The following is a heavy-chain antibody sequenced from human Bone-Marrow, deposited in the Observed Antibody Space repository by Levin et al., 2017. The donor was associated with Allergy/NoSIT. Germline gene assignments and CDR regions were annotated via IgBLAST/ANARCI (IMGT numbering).Heavy chain of an antibody. J-gene: IGHJ4*02. CDR2: IYHSGST. CDR1: GSSISSGYN. Sequence: TSSETLSLTCVVSGSSISSGYNWGWIRQSPGKGLEWIGSIYHSGSTYYNPSLKSRVIISVDTSKNQFSLKLTSVTAADTAVYYCARAGMITYGGSQFDYWGQGTLVTVSS. D-gene: IGHD3-16*01. V-gene: IGHV4-38-2*01. CDR3: ARAGMITYGGSQFDY.